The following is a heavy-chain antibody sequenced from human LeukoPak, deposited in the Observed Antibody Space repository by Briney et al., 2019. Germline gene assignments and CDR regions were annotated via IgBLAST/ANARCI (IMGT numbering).Heavy chain of an antibody. Sequence: KPSETLSLTCAVYGGSFSGCYWSWIRQPPGKGLEWIGEINHSGSTNYNPSLKSRVTISVDTSKNQFSLKLSSVTAADTAVYYCARVKNTMVRGVIDYWGQGTLVTVSS. J-gene: IGHJ4*02. CDR2: INHSGST. CDR1: GGSFSGCY. V-gene: IGHV4-34*01. D-gene: IGHD3-10*01. CDR3: ARVKNTMVRGVIDY.